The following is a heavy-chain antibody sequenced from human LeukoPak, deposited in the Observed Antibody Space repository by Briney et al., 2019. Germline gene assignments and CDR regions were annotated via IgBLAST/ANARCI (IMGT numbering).Heavy chain of an antibody. CDR1: GFTFSDDY. Sequence: GGSLRLSCAASGFTFSDDYMSWIRQAPGKGLEWVSYISSSGSTIYYADSVKGRFTISRDNAKNSLYLQMNSLRAEDTPVYYCARAQGVLLWFGEPYFDYWGQGTLVTVSS. D-gene: IGHD3-10*01. CDR3: ARAQGVLLWFGEPYFDY. J-gene: IGHJ4*02. CDR2: ISSSGSTI. V-gene: IGHV3-11*01.